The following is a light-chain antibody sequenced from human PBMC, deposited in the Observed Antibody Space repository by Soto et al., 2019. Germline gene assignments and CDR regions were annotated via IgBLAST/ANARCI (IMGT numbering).Light chain of an antibody. J-gene: IGKJ3*01. CDR3: QQYGSSLFT. CDR1: QSVSSKY. CDR2: GAS. Sequence: DIVLTQSPGTLSLSPGERATLSCRASQSVSSKYIAWYQQKPGQPPRVLIYGASIRATGIPERFSGGGSGTDFTITITRLEPEDFAVYYCQQYGSSLFTFGPGTKVDIK. V-gene: IGKV3-20*01.